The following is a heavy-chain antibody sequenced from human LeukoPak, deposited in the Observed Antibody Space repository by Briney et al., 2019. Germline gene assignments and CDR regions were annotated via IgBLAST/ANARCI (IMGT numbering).Heavy chain of an antibody. CDR2: IYSSGST. D-gene: IGHD3-10*01. Sequence: SETLSLTCNVFGGSISGYFWNWIRQPAGKGLEWIGRIYSSGSTNYNPSLKSRVTMSVDTSKNQFSLNLSSVTAADTAVYYCARGYYGSGSYYTAVDYWGQGTLVTVSS. J-gene: IGHJ4*02. CDR1: GGSISGYF. CDR3: ARGYYGSGSYYTAVDY. V-gene: IGHV4-4*07.